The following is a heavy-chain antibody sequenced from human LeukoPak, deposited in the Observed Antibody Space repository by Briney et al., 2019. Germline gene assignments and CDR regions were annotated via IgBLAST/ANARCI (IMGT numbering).Heavy chain of an antibody. CDR3: ARTPTRVGATDGYYYYYGMDV. D-gene: IGHD1-26*01. V-gene: IGHV1-69*13. Sequence: GASVKASCKASGGTFTSYAISWVRQAPGQGLEWMGGIIPIFGTANYAQKFQGRVTITADESTSTAYMELSSLRSEDTAVYYCARTPTRVGATDGYYYYYGMDVWGQGTTVTVSS. J-gene: IGHJ6*02. CDR1: GGTFTSYA. CDR2: IIPIFGTA.